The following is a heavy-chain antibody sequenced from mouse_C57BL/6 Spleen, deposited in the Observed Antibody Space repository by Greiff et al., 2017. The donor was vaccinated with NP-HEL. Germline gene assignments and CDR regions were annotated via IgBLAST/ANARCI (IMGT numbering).Heavy chain of an antibody. CDR1: GFTFSDYG. V-gene: IGHV5-17*01. Sequence: EVKLMESGGGLVKPGGSLKLSCAASGFTFSDYGMHWVRQAPEKGLEWVAYISSGSSTIYYADTVKGRVTMSRDNAKNTLFLQMTSLRSEDTAMYFCARGALNLILQCYAMDYWGQGTSVTVSS. CDR2: ISSGSSTI. CDR3: ARGALNLILQCYAMDY. J-gene: IGHJ4*01. D-gene: IGHD1-1*01.